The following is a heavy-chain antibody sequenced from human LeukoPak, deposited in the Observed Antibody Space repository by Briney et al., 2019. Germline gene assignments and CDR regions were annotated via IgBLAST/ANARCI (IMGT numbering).Heavy chain of an antibody. J-gene: IGHJ4*02. CDR2: ISGTGGTT. V-gene: IGHV3-23*01. CDR3: ARHKDMRTTLTPFDY. Sequence: GGSLRLSCAASGFTFSTYAMGWVRQAPGKGLEWVSAISGTGGTTYYAGTVKGRFTISRDNSKNTVYLQMNSLRAEDTAVYYCARHKDMRTTLTPFDYWGQGTLVTVSS. D-gene: IGHD4-17*01. CDR1: GFTFSTYA.